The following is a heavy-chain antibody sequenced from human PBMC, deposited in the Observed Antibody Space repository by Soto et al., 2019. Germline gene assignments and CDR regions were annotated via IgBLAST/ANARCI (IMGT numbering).Heavy chain of an antibody. CDR2: IYYSGST. J-gene: IGHJ6*03. D-gene: IGHD3-3*01. Sequence: SETLSLTCTVSGGSISSGGYYWSWIRQHPGKGLEWIGYIYYSGSTYYNPSLKSRVTISVDTSKNQFSLKLSSVTAADTAVYYCAREKWGRSDFWSGYPVYYMDVWGKGTTVTVSS. V-gene: IGHV4-31*03. CDR3: AREKWGRSDFWSGYPVYYMDV. CDR1: GGSISSGGYY.